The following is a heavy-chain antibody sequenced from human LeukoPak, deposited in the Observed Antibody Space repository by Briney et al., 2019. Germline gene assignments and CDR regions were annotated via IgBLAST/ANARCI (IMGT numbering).Heavy chain of an antibody. CDR2: ISSSGSTK. D-gene: IGHD3-22*01. J-gene: IGHJ4*02. Sequence: GGSLRLSCAASGFTFSDYYMSWIRQAPGKGLEWVSYISSSGSTKYYADSVKGRFTISRDNAKNSLYLQMNSLRAEDTAVYYCARDDSSGPYYFDYWGQGTLVTVSS. CDR3: ARDDSSGPYYFDY. V-gene: IGHV3-11*01. CDR1: GFTFSDYY.